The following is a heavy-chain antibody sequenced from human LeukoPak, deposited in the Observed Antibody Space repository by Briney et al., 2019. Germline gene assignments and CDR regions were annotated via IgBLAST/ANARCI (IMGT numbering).Heavy chain of an antibody. V-gene: IGHV3-23*01. CDR1: GFTFSSSA. CDR3: ASVVTDLYYYYGMDV. Sequence: PGGSLRLSCAASGFTFSSSAMSWVRQVPGKGLEWVSGISASGGSTYYADSVRGRFTISRDNSKNTLYVQMNSLRDEDTAVYYCASVVTDLYYYYGMDVWGQGTTVTVSS. J-gene: IGHJ6*02. D-gene: IGHD2-21*02. CDR2: ISASGGST.